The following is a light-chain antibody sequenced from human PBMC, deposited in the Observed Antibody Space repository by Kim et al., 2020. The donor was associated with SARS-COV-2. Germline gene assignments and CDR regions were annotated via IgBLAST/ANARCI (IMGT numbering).Light chain of an antibody. CDR2: AAS. CDR3: QKYNSAPS. V-gene: IGKV1-27*01. CDR1: QDISNY. J-gene: IGKJ1*01. Sequence: SASVGDRVTSTCRASQDISNYLAWYQQRPGKVPKLLIYAASTLQSGVPSRFSGSGSGTDFTLTVSSLQPEDVATYYCQKYNSAPSFGQGTKVDIK.